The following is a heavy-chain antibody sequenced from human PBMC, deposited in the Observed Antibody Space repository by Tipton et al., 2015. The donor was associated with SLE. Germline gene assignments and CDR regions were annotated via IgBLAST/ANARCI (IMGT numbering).Heavy chain of an antibody. J-gene: IGHJ6*02. D-gene: IGHD5-18*01. CDR3: ARQEEGNSYAQGGMDV. CDR2: IYYSGST. V-gene: IGHV4-39*07. Sequence: LRLSCTVSGGSISSSSYYWGWIRQPPGKGLEWIGSIYYSGSTYYNPSLKSRVTISVDTSKNQFSLKLSSVTAADTAVYYCARQEEGNSYAQGGMDVWGQGTMVTVSS. CDR1: GGSISSSSYY.